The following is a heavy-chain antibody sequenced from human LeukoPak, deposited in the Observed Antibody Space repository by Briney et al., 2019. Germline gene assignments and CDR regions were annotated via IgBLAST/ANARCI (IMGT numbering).Heavy chain of an antibody. D-gene: IGHD3-22*01. Sequence: GGSLRHSCAASGFTFSSYGLNWVRQAPGKGLEWVSTISSGGHIYYEDSVKGRFTISRDNAKNLLYLQMNSLRAEDTAVYYCARDQDGGKYYYESSGYSHWGQGILVTVSS. CDR3: ARDQDGGKYYYESSGYSH. CDR2: ISSGGHI. CDR1: GFTFSSYG. J-gene: IGHJ4*02. V-gene: IGHV3-21*01.